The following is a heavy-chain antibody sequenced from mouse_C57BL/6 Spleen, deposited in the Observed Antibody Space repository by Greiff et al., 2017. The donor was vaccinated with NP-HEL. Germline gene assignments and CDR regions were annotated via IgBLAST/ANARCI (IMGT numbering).Heavy chain of an antibody. J-gene: IGHJ1*03. Sequence: DVKLVESGGGLVKPGGSLKLSCAASGFTFSSYTMSWVRQTPEKRLEWVATISGGGGNTYYPDSVKGRFTISRDNAKNTLYLQMSSLRSEDTDLYDCAGPGLTTVVAYFDDWGKGTTVTVSS. V-gene: IGHV5-9*01. CDR2: ISGGGGNT. CDR3: AGPGLTTVVAYFDD. CDR1: GFTFSSYT. D-gene: IGHD1-1*01.